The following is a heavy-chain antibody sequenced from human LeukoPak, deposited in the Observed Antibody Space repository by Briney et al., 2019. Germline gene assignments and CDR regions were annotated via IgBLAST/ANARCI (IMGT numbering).Heavy chain of an antibody. CDR3: AREDVYDRGVDAFDI. J-gene: IGHJ3*02. CDR2: IYYSGST. CDR1: GGSISSSSYY. Sequence: SETLSLTCTVSGGSISSSSYYWGWIRQPPGKGLEWIGSIYYSGSTYYNPSLKSRVTISVDTSKNQFSLKLSSVTAADTAVYYCAREDVYDRGVDAFDIWGQGTMVTVSS. D-gene: IGHD1-14*01. V-gene: IGHV4-39*07.